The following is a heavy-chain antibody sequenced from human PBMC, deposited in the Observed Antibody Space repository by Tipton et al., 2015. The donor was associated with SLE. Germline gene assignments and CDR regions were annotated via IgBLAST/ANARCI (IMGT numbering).Heavy chain of an antibody. D-gene: IGHD2-21*01. CDR3: ARDIVAEAYVQLSLAFDS. CDR2: ISDYKDKT. V-gene: IGHV1-18*01. J-gene: IGHJ4*02. CDR1: GYTFSSFG. Sequence: QSGAEVKKPGASEKVSCKASGYTFSSFGIGWVRLAPGHGPEWMGLISDYKDKTYYAPYLGDRFMLNTDTSTTTAYMELRGLTSDDPAIYYCARDIVAEAYVQLSLAFDSRGQGTLATVSS.